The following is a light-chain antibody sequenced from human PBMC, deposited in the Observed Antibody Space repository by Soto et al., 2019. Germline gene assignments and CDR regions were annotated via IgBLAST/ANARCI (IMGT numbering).Light chain of an antibody. V-gene: IGKV3-20*01. Sequence: EIVLTQSPGTLSLSPGERATLSCRASQSVSNNYLAWYQQKPGQAPRILIYGASNRATGIPDRFSGSGSGTDSTLTITSLQSEDLGVYYCQQYNNGWTFGQGTKVDIK. J-gene: IGKJ1*01. CDR2: GAS. CDR3: QQYNNGWT. CDR1: QSVSNNY.